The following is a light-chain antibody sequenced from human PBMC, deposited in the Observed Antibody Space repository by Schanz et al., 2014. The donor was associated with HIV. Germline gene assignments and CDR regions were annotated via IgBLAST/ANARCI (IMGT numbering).Light chain of an antibody. J-gene: IGKJ5*01. CDR3: QQTNNFPIT. Sequence: DTVMTQSPATLSVSPGERATLSCRASQSVGTNVGWYQQRPGQAPSLLIYGASTRATNVPAKFTGSGSATEFTLTISSLQSEDFATYYCQQTNNFPITFGQGTRLEIK. CDR1: QSVGTN. V-gene: IGKV3-15*01. CDR2: GAS.